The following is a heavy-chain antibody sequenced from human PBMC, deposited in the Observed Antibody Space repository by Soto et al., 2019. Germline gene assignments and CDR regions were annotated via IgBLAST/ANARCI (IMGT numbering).Heavy chain of an antibody. D-gene: IGHD5-12*01. V-gene: IGHV3-53*01. J-gene: IGHJ4*02. Sequence: GGSLSLSCAASGFTVSSNYMSWVRQAPGKGLEWVSVIDSGGSTYYADSVKGGFTISRDSSKTTLYLQMNSLRAEDTAVYYCARDRGGYDDLFHYWGQGTRVTVGS. CDR3: ARDRGGYDDLFHY. CDR2: IDSGGST. CDR1: GFTVSSNY.